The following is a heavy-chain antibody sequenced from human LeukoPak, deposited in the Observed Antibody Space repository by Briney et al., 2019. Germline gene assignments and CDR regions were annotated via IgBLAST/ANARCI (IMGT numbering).Heavy chain of an antibody. D-gene: IGHD3-10*01. CDR3: ARTYASGSSYG. CDR2: IKKDGSEK. J-gene: IGHJ4*02. V-gene: IGHV3-7*04. Sequence: GGSLRLFCAASGFTFSSLWMSWVRQAPGRGLEWVANIKKDGSEKYYVDSVKGRFTISRDNAENSLFLQMNSLRAEDTAIYYCARTYASGSSYGWGQGTLVTVSS. CDR1: GFTFSSLW.